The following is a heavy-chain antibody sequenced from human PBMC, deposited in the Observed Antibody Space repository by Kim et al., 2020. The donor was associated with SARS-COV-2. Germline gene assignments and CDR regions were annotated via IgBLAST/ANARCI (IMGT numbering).Heavy chain of an antibody. CDR3: ARGGLAAFFSWFDP. CDR1: GGSFSGYY. CDR2: INHSGST. V-gene: IGHV4-34*01. J-gene: IGHJ5*02. Sequence: SETLSLTCAVYGGSFSGYYWSWIRQPPGKGLEWIGEINHSGSTNYNPSLKSRVTISVDTSKNQFSLKLSSVTAADTAVYYCARGGLAAFFSWFDPWGQGTLVTVSS. D-gene: IGHD6-6*01.